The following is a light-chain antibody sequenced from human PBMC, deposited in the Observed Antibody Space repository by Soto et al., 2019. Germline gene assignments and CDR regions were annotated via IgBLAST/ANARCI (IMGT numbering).Light chain of an antibody. CDR3: CSYAGGYTHAV. CDR1: ISDVGTYNY. J-gene: IGLJ2*01. CDR2: DVR. V-gene: IGLV2-11*01. Sequence: QSALTQPRSVSGPPGQSVSISCSGTISDVGTYNYVSWYQQHPGKAPKLMIYDVRKRPSGVPDRFSGSKSGNTASLTISGLQAEDEADYYCCSYAGGYTHAVFGGGTKLTVL.